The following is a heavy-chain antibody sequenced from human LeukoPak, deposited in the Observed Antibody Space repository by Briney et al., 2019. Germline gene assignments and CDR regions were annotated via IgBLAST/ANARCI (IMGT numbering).Heavy chain of an antibody. Sequence: ASVKVSCKASGYTFTGYYMHWVRQAPGQGLEWMGWINPNSGGTNYAQKFQGRVTMTRDASISTAYMELSRLRSDDTAVYYCARALEEDTPRGLDWFDPWGQGTLATVSS. V-gene: IGHV1-2*02. CDR2: INPNSGGT. J-gene: IGHJ5*02. CDR3: ARALEEDTPRGLDWFDP. D-gene: IGHD2-15*01. CDR1: GYTFTGYY.